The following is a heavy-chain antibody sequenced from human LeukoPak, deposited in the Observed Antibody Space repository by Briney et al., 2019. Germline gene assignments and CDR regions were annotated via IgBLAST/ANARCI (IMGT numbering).Heavy chain of an antibody. D-gene: IGHD1-7*01. CDR2: TYYRSKWYN. J-gene: IGHJ5*02. V-gene: IGHV6-1*01. CDR3: ARGARYNWNYWGPGHNWFDP. CDR1: GDSVSSNSAA. Sequence: SQTLSLTCAISGDSVSSNSAAWNWIRQSPSRGLEWLGRTYYRSKWYNDYAVSVKSRITINPDTSKNQFSLQLNSVTPEGTAVYYCARGARYNWNYWGPGHNWFDPWGQGTLVTVSS.